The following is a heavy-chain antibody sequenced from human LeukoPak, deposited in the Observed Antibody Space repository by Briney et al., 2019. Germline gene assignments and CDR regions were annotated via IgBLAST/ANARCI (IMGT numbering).Heavy chain of an antibody. CDR2: INPNSGGT. V-gene: IGHV1-2*02. CDR1: GYTFTSNY. CDR3: AREVRVLRYFDWLLPYYYYYYMDV. D-gene: IGHD3-9*01. J-gene: IGHJ6*03. Sequence: ASVKVSCKAFGYTFTSNYMHWVRQAPGQGLEWMGWINPNSGGTNYAQKFQGRVTMTRDTSISTAYMELSRLRSDDTAVYYCAREVRVLRYFDWLLPYYYYYYMDVWGKGTTVTISS.